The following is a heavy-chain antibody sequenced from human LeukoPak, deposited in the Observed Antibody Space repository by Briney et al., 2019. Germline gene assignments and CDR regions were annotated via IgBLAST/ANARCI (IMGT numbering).Heavy chain of an antibody. J-gene: IGHJ6*03. CDR2: IKQDGSEK. D-gene: IGHD6-19*01. V-gene: IGHV3-7*01. CDR3: VKVRNGWSDHNYYSMDV. Sequence: GGSLRLSCAASGFTFSSYWMSWVRQAPGKGLEWVANIKQDGSEKYYVDSVKGRFTISRDNARNSLYLQMNRLRAEDTAIYYCVKVRNGWSDHNYYSMDVWGKGTTVTVSS. CDR1: GFTFSSYW.